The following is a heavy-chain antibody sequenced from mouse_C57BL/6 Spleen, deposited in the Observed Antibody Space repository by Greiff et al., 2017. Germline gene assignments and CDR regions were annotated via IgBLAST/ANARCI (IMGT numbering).Heavy chain of an antibody. V-gene: IGHV1-5*01. CDR3: THYSNLCFDV. Sequence: EVQLQQSGTVLARPGASVKMSCKTSGYTFTSYWMHWVKQRPGQGLEWIGAIYPGNSDTSYNQKFKGKAKLTAVTSASTAYMELSSLTNEDSAVYYCTHYSNLCFDVWGTGTTVTVSS. CDR1: GYTFTSYW. J-gene: IGHJ1*03. D-gene: IGHD2-5*01. CDR2: IYPGNSDT.